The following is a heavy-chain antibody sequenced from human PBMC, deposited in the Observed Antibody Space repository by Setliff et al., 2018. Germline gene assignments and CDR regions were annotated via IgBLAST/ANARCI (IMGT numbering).Heavy chain of an antibody. J-gene: IGHJ6*03. CDR1: GVSISANHY. Sequence: SETLSLTCTVSGVSISANHYWGWIRQPPGKGLEWIGSIYYSGTTYYNPSVRSRVTISVDTSKNQFSLKLSSVTAADTAVYFCARRPYQHYDSSGYSVNYYMDVWGKGTTVTVSS. CDR3: ARRPYQHYDSSGYSVNYYMDV. V-gene: IGHV4-39*01. D-gene: IGHD3-22*01. CDR2: IYYSGTT.